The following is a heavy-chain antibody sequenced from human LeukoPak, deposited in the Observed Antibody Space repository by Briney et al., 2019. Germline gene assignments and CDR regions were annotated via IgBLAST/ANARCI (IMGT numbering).Heavy chain of an antibody. D-gene: IGHD6-19*01. CDR2: INSDGSNT. CDR1: GFTFSSYW. J-gene: IGHJ6*03. Sequence: GGSLRLSCAASGFTFSSYWMHWVRQPPGKGLVWVSRINSDGSNTSYADSVKGRFTISRDNAKNTLYLQMNSLRAEDTAVYYCAREGRSGWSFSIYYYYYMDVWGKGTTVTISS. V-gene: IGHV3-74*01. CDR3: AREGRSGWSFSIYYYYYMDV.